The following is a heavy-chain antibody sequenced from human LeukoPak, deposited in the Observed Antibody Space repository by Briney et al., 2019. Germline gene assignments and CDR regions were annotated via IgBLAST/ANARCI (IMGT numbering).Heavy chain of an antibody. CDR3: ARDLRSIPVLYDI. CDR1: GGSFSGYY. V-gene: IGHV4-34*01. Sequence: SETLSLTCAVYGGSFSGYYWSWIRQPPGKGLEWIGEINHSGSTNYNPSLKRRVTISVDTSKNQFSLKLSSVTAADTAVYFCARDLRSIPVLYDIWGQGTMVTVSS. CDR2: INHSGST. D-gene: IGHD2-2*02. J-gene: IGHJ3*02.